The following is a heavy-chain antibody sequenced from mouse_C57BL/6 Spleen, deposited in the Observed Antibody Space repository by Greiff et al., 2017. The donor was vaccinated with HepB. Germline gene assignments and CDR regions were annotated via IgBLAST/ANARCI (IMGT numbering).Heavy chain of an antibody. V-gene: IGHV1-50*01. Sequence: QVQLQQPGAELVKPGASVKLSCKASGYTFTSYWMQWVKQRPGQGLEWIGEIDPSDSYTNYNQKFKGKATLTVDTSASTAYMQLSSLTSEDSAVYYCARGGWLLRGDYWGQGTTLTVSS. CDR3: ARGGWLLRGDY. J-gene: IGHJ2*01. D-gene: IGHD2-3*01. CDR1: GYTFTSYW. CDR2: IDPSDSYT.